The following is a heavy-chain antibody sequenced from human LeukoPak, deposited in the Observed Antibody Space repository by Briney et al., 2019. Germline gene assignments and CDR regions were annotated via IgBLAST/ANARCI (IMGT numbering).Heavy chain of an antibody. V-gene: IGHV4-4*02. J-gene: IGHJ4*02. CDR3: TRDRGQWLVDY. CDR2: IYHSGST. D-gene: IGHD6-19*01. Sequence: PSETLSLTCAVSGGSISSSNWWSWVRQPPGKGLEWIGEIYHSGSTNYNPSLQSRVTISADTSKNQFSLKLSSVTAADTAVYYCTRDRGQWLVDYWGQGTLVTVSS. CDR1: GGSISSSNW.